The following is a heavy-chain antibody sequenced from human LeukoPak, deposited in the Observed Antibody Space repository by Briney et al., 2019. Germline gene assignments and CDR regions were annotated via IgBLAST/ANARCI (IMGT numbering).Heavy chain of an antibody. Sequence: PGGSLRLSCAASGFTFNTYPMHWVRQAPGKGLEWVAYIGHDGSNIHYADSVKGRFTISRDNSKNTLYLQLDTLGPEDTAMYYCAQDFWALGPGKNWFNPWGQGTLVTVSS. CDR1: GFTFNTYP. CDR2: IGHDGSNI. J-gene: IGHJ5*02. D-gene: IGHD3-3*01. CDR3: AQDFWALGPGKNWFNP. V-gene: IGHV3-30*02.